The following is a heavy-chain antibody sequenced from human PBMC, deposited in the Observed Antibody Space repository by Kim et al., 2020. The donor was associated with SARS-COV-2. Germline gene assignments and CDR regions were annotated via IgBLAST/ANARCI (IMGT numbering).Heavy chain of an antibody. CDR1: GFTFSSYA. Sequence: GGSLRLSCAASGFTFSSYAMSWVRQAPGKGLEWVSAISGSGGSTYYADSVKGRFTISRDNSKNTLYLQMNSLRAEDTAVYYCAKEGQLWYSRVVVVAATNSFDYWGQGTLVTVSS. J-gene: IGHJ4*02. CDR2: ISGSGGST. V-gene: IGHV3-23*01. D-gene: IGHD2-15*01. CDR3: AKEGQLWYSRVVVVAATNSFDY.